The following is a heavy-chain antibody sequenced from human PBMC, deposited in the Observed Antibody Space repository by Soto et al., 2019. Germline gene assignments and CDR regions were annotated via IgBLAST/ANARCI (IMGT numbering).Heavy chain of an antibody. V-gene: IGHV1-3*01. CDR3: ARGIATGQLDP. Sequence: ASVKVSCKASGVTFSRQDMNWVRQAPGQRLEWMGWINPDNGNTKSSQKFQDRVIITRDTSASTAYMDLSSLRSEDTAVYYCARGIATGQLDPWGQGTLVTVSS. D-gene: IGHD2-15*01. J-gene: IGHJ5*02. CDR2: INPDNGNT. CDR1: GVTFSRQD.